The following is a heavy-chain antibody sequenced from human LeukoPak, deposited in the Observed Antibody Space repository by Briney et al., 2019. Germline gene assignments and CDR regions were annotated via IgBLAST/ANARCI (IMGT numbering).Heavy chain of an antibody. V-gene: IGHV3-23*01. Sequence: PGGSLRLSCAASGFTFSSYAMSWVRQAPGKGLEWVSAISGSGGSTYYADSVKGRFTISRDNSKNTLYLQMSSLRAEDTAVYYCAKGAPYYYDSSGYYYSFGYWGQGTLVTVSS. J-gene: IGHJ4*02. D-gene: IGHD3-22*01. CDR3: AKGAPYYYDSSGYYYSFGY. CDR1: GFTFSSYA. CDR2: ISGSGGST.